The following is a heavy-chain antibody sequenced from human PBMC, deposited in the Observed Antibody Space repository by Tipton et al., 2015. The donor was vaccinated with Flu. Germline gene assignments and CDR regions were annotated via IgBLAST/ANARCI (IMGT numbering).Heavy chain of an antibody. CDR2: ISAYNGNT. D-gene: IGHD2-21*01. V-gene: IGHV1-18*01. Sequence: QVQLVQSGAEVKKPGASVRVSCKASGFTFTNYGISWVRQAPGQGLEWMGWISAYNGNTNYAQRFQGRVTLTTDTATTTASMELRSLTPADTAIYYCVRDASGRCSGANCYNGSFDPWGQGTLVTVSS. J-gene: IGHJ5*02. CDR1: GFTFTNYG. CDR3: VRDASGRCSGANCYNGSFDP.